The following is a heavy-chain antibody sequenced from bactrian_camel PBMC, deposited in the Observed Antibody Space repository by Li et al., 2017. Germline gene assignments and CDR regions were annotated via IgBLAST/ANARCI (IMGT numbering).Heavy chain of an antibody. V-gene: IGHV3S53*01. J-gene: IGHJ4*01. D-gene: IGHD1*01. Sequence: HVQLVESGGGSVQAGGSLRLSCGASGDIYRRRCMGWSRQAPGQAREGVAAAGGGSPTYADSVKGRFTIFQDNAKNTWYLQMNDLNLEDSGMYYCAADFPPGPFCHDGGHWHDLRLLDYWGRRTQVT. CDR2: AGGGSP. CDR3: AADFPPGPFCHDGGHWHDLRLLDY. CDR1: GDIYRRRC.